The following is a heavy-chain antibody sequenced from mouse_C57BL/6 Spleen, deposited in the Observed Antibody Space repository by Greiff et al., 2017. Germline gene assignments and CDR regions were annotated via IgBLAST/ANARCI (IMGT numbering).Heavy chain of an antibody. Sequence: QVQLQQPGAELVKPGASVKLSCKASGYTFTSYWMPWVKQRPGQGLEWIGMIHPNSGSTNYNEKFKSKATLTVDNSSSTAYMQLSSLTSEDSAVYYCARSDYCNYEAYWGQGTLVTVSA. J-gene: IGHJ3*01. CDR2: IHPNSGST. V-gene: IGHV1-64*01. CDR3: ARSDYCNYEAY. D-gene: IGHD2-1*01. CDR1: GYTFTSYW.